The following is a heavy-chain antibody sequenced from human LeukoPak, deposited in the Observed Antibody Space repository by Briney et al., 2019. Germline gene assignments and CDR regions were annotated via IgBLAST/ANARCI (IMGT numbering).Heavy chain of an antibody. J-gene: IGHJ4*02. CDR1: GGTFSSYA. Sequence: SVKVSCKASGGTFSSYAISWVRQAPGQGLEWMGGIIPIFGTANYAQKFQGRVTITADESTSTAYMELSSLRSEDTAVYYCARDPVSVAAAGGTTLFDYWGQGTLVTVSS. V-gene: IGHV1-69*13. CDR3: ARDPVSVAAAGGTTLFDY. D-gene: IGHD6-13*01. CDR2: IIPIFGTA.